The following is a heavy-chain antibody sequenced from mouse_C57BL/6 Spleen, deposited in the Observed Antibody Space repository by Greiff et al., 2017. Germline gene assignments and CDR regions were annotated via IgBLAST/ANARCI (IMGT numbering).Heavy chain of an antibody. CDR2: IDPSDSYT. CDR1: GYTFTRYW. V-gene: IGHV1-69*01. J-gene: IGHJ4*01. Sequence: VQLQQSGAELVMPGASVKLSCKASGYTFTRYWMHWVKQRPGQGLEWIGEIDPSDSYTNYNQKFKGKSTLTVDKSSSTAYMQLSSLTSEDSAVYYCASGNAMDYWGQGTSVTVSS. CDR3: ASGNAMDY.